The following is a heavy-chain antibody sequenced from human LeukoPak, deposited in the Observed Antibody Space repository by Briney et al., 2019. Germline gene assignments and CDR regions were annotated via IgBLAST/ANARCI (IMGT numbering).Heavy chain of an antibody. Sequence: QPGRSLRLSCAASGFTFSNYGMHWVRQAPGKGLEWVVVIWYDGSKVLYADSVKGRFTVSRDNSKNTLYLQMNSLRAEDTALYYCARVSSGSYAWGLGTLVTVSS. V-gene: IGHV3-33*01. CDR1: GFTFSNYG. CDR2: IWYDGSKV. J-gene: IGHJ5*02. D-gene: IGHD1-26*01. CDR3: ARVSSGSYA.